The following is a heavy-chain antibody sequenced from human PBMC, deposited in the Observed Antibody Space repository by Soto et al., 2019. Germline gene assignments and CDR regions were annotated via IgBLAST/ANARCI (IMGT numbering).Heavy chain of an antibody. V-gene: IGHV4-30-4*01. CDR2: IYYSGST. Sequence: SETLSLTCTVSGGSISSGDYYWSWIRQPPGKGLEWIGYIYYSGSTYYNPSLTSRVTISVDTSKNQFSLKLSSVTAADTAVYYCARDNGYYDSSGYYLPYYYYGMDVWGQGTTVTVSS. CDR1: GGSISSGDYY. J-gene: IGHJ6*02. CDR3: ARDNGYYDSSGYYLPYYYYGMDV. D-gene: IGHD3-22*01.